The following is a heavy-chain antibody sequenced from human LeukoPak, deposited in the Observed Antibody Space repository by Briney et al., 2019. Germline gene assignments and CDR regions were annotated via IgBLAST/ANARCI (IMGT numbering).Heavy chain of an antibody. D-gene: IGHD6-19*01. CDR2: INPNSGGT. CDR3: ARGTGYSSGWYVDAFDI. CDR1: GYTFTGYY. J-gene: IGHJ3*02. V-gene: IGHV1-2*02. Sequence: ASVKVSCKASGYTFTGYYMHWVRQAPGQGLEWMGWINPNSGGTNYAQKFQGRVTMTRDTSISTAYMELSRLRSDDTAVYYCARGTGYSSGWYVDAFDIWGQGTMVTVSS.